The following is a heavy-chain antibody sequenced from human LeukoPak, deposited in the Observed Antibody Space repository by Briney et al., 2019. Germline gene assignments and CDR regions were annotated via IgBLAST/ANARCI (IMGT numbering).Heavy chain of an antibody. CDR2: INPSGGST. CDR1: GYTFTSYY. V-gene: IGHV1-46*01. Sequence: ASVKVSCKASGYTFTSYYMHWVGQAPGQGREGMGIINPSGGSTSYAQKFQGRVTITRDTSTSTVYMELTSLTSEDTAVYYCASPNRGYSYGYVYWGQGTLVTVSS. D-gene: IGHD5-18*01. CDR3: ASPNRGYSYGYVY. J-gene: IGHJ4*02.